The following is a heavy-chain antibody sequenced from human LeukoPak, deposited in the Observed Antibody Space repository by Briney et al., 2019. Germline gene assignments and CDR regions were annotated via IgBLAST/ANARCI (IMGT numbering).Heavy chain of an antibody. CDR2: ISDSGRT. D-gene: IGHD2-8*01. J-gene: IGHJ4*02. CDR1: GGSIRNYY. V-gene: IGHV4-59*01. Sequence: SETLSLTCTVSGGSIRNYYWSWIRQSPGRGLEWIGDISDSGRTSYNPSLMSRVTISVDTSKNQFSLNLSSVTAADTAVYYCARWGVYAIDYWGQGTLVTVSS. CDR3: ARWGVYAIDY.